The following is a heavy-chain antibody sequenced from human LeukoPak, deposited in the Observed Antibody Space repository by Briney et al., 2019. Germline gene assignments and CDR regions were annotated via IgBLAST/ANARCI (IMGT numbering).Heavy chain of an antibody. CDR1: GYTFTGYY. J-gene: IGHJ4*02. D-gene: IGHD6-13*01. CDR2: VNPNSGGS. CDR3: ARDTYSSSWYGY. Sequence: GSVKVSCKASGYTFTGYYMHWVRQAPGQGLEWMGWVNPNSGGSNYAQKFQGRVTMTRDMSTSTVYMELSSLRSEDTAVYYCARDTYSSSWYGYWGQGTLVTVSS. V-gene: IGHV1-2*02.